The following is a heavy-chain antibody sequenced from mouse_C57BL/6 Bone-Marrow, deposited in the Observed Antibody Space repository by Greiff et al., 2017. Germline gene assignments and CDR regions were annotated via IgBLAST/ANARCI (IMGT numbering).Heavy chain of an antibody. Sequence: EVQLVESEGGLVQPGSSMKLSCTASGFTFSDYYMAWVRQVPEKGLEWVANINYDGSSTYYLDSLKSRFIISRDNAKNILYLQMSSLKSEDTATYYCARDRYYGRLWYFDVWGTGTTVTVSS. V-gene: IGHV5-16*01. J-gene: IGHJ1*03. CDR3: ARDRYYGRLWYFDV. CDR2: INYDGSST. D-gene: IGHD1-2*01. CDR1: GFTFSDYY.